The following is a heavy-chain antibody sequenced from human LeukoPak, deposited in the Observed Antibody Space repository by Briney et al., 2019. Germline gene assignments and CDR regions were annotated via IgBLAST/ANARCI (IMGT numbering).Heavy chain of an antibody. Sequence: GGSLRLSCAASGFTFSSYSMNWVRQAPGKGLERVSSISSSSSYIYYADSVKGRFTISRDNAKNSLYLQMNSLRAEDTAVYYCASGGVTYYYGSGSYMGPTNWFDPWGQGTLVTVSS. CDR3: ASGGVTYYYGSGSYMGPTNWFDP. V-gene: IGHV3-21*01. J-gene: IGHJ5*02. CDR1: GFTFSSYS. D-gene: IGHD3-10*01. CDR2: ISSSSSYI.